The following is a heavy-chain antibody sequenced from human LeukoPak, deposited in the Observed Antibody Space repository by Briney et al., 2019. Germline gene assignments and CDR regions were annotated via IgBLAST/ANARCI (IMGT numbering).Heavy chain of an antibody. CDR2: INHSGST. J-gene: IGHJ3*02. CDR3: ARPRRVGATAAFDI. D-gene: IGHD1-26*01. CDR1: GGSFSGYY. Sequence: SETLSLTCAVYGGSFSGYYWSWIRQPPGKGLEWIGEINHSGSTNYNPSLKSRVTISVDTSKNQFSLKLSSVTAADTAAYYCARPRRVGATAAFDIWGQGTMVTVSS. V-gene: IGHV4-34*01.